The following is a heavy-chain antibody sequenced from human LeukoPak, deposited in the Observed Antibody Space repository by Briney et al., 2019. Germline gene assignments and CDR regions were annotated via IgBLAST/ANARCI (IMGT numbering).Heavy chain of an antibody. D-gene: IGHD4-17*01. Sequence: GGSLRLSCAASGFPLSASAMTWVRQAPGKGLEWVSHILSTGTTYYADSVRGRFTISRDNSKNTLYLLMTSLRADDTAIYYCATVKYDYGDPVGWFDPWGQGTLVTVSS. CDR1: GFPLSASA. CDR3: ATVKYDYGDPVGWFDP. CDR2: ILSTGTT. J-gene: IGHJ5*02. V-gene: IGHV3-23*01.